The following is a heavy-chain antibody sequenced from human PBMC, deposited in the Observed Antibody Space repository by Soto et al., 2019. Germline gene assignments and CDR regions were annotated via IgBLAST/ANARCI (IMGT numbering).Heavy chain of an antibody. Sequence: QVQLQESGPGLVKPSQTLSLTCTVSGGSISSGGYYWSWIRQHPGKGLEWIGYIYYSGSTYYNTTPTSRVTISVDTSKNQFSLKLSSVTAAVTAVYYCARYPALRGGYGKIFDYWGQGTLVTVSS. CDR2: IYYSGST. D-gene: IGHD5-18*01. CDR3: ARYPALRGGYGKIFDY. V-gene: IGHV4-31*03. CDR1: GGSISSGGYY. J-gene: IGHJ4*02.